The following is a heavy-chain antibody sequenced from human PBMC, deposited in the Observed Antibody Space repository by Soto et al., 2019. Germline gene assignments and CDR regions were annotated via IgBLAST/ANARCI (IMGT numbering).Heavy chain of an antibody. CDR2: ISGSGGST. CDR1: EFTFSSYA. V-gene: IGHV3-23*01. J-gene: IGHJ4*02. Sequence: GSLRLSCAASEFTFSSYAMSWVRQAPGKGLEWVSAISGSGGSTYCADSVKGRFTISRDNSKNTLYLQMNSLRAEDTAVYYCAKEAASLVSHPYYFDYWGQGTLVTVSS. CDR3: AKEAASLVSHPYYFDY. D-gene: IGHD6-13*01.